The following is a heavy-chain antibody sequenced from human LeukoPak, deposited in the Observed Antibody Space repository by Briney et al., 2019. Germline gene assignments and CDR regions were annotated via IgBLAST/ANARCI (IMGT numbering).Heavy chain of an antibody. V-gene: IGHV3-74*01. Sequence: GGSLRLSCAASGFTFSSYWVPWVRQAPGKGLVWFSRINSDGSSTSYADSVKGPFTLSRDNAKNPLYRQMNSLRAEDTAVYYCARANYYGSGRAAFDIWGQGTMVTVSS. J-gene: IGHJ3*02. CDR3: ARANYYGSGRAAFDI. CDR1: GFTFSSYW. D-gene: IGHD3-10*01. CDR2: INSDGSST.